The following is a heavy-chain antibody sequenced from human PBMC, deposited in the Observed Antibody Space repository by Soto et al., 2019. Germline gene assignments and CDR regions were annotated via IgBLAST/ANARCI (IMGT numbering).Heavy chain of an antibody. CDR3: ARGVPGYYGSGRQTMDY. J-gene: IGHJ4*02. V-gene: IGHV3-13*01. D-gene: IGHD3-10*01. CDR2: SGTAGDT. CDR1: GFTFSSYD. Sequence: EVQLVESGGGLVQPGGSLRLSCAASGFTFSSYDIHWVRQATGKGLEWVSASGTAGDTYYPGSVKGRFTISRENAKNSLYLQMNSLRAGDTAVYYCARGVPGYYGSGRQTMDYWGQGTLDTFSS.